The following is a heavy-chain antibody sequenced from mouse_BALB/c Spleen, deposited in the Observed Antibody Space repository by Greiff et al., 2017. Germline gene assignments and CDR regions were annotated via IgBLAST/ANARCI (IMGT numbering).Heavy chain of an antibody. J-gene: IGHJ3*01. D-gene: IGHD1-3*01. V-gene: IGHV1-69*02. CDR3: ARSGGGWFAY. CDR1: GYTFTSYW. Sequence: VQLQESGAELVKPGASVKLSCKASGYTFTSYWMHWVKQRPGQGLEWIGEIDPSDSYTNYNQKFKGKATLTVDKSSSTAYMQLSSLTSEDSAVYYCARSGGGWFAYWGQGTLVTVSA. CDR2: IDPSDSYT.